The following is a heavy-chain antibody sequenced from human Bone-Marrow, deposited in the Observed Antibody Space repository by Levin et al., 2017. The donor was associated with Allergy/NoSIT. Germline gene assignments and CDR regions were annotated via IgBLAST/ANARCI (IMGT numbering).Heavy chain of an antibody. J-gene: IGHJ6*02. D-gene: IGHD1-14*01. CDR2: VNEDESST. V-gene: IGHV3-74*01. CDR3: ARGGFNHALDV. CDR1: GFSLRHYW. Sequence: GGSLRLSCAAGFSLRHYWMYWVRQAPGKGLVWLSYVNEDESSTTYADFVKGRFTISRDNAKDTLFLQMDSLRVEDTGVYYCARGGFNHALDVWGQGTTVTVSS.